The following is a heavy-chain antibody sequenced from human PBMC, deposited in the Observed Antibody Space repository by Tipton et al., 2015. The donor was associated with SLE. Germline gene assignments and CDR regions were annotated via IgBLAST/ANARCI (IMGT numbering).Heavy chain of an antibody. J-gene: IGHJ6*02. Sequence: QSGPEVKKPGASVKVSCKASGYTFTGYCMHWVRQAPGQGLEWMGRINPNSGGTNYAQKFQGRVTMTRDTSISTAYMELSRLRSDDTAVYYCARDTGVTGDSQGYYYYYGMAVWGQGPTVTVSS. CDR2: INPNSGGT. CDR3: ARDTGVTGDSQGYYYYYGMAV. CDR1: GYTFTGYC. V-gene: IGHV1-2*06. D-gene: IGHD7-27*01.